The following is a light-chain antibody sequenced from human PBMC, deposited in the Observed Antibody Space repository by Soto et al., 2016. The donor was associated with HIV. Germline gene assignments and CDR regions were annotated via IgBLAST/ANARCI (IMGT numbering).Light chain of an antibody. V-gene: IGKV1-39*01. Sequence: DIQMTQSPSSLSAYIGDRVTITCRASQMINSYLNWYQQKPGKAPKLLIYAASSLQVGVPSRFSGSASGTDFSLTISNLQPEDFATYYCQQYYSAPPYTFGQGTKLEIK. CDR2: AAS. CDR3: QQYYSAPPYT. CDR1: QMINSY. J-gene: IGKJ2*01.